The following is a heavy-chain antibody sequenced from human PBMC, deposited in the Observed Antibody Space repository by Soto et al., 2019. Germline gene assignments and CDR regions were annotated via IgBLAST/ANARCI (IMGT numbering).Heavy chain of an antibody. CDR1: GGSIRSRGYY. Sequence: TLSGTGPVSGGSIRSRGYYWSWIRQHPGKGLEGIGYIYYSGSTYYNPSLKSRVTISVDTSKNQFSLKLSSVTAADTAVYYCAREPYNWNYFHYYYYGMDVWGQGTTVTVSS. V-gene: IGHV4-31*03. J-gene: IGHJ6*02. D-gene: IGHD1-7*01. CDR2: IYYSGST. CDR3: AREPYNWNYFHYYYYGMDV.